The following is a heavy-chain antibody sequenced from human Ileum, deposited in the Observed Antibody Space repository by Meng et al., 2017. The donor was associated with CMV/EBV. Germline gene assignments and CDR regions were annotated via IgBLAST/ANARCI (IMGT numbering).Heavy chain of an antibody. J-gene: IGHJ4*02. Sequence: GGSLRLSCEASGFTFSKAWMSWVRQAPGKGLEWVGRIKSKSDGGTTDYSAPVKGRFIISRDDSRNTLYLQMNSLKTEDTAVYFCTTPQGWLMRALGYWGQGTLVTVSS. D-gene: IGHD3-22*01. CDR1: GFTFSKAW. V-gene: IGHV3-15*05. CDR3: TTPQGWLMRALGY. CDR2: IKSKSDGGTT.